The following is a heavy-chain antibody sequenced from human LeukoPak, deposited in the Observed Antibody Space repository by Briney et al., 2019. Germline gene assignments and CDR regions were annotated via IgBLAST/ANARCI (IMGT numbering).Heavy chain of an antibody. D-gene: IGHD3-10*01. CDR1: GFTFSSYS. CDR2: ISSSSSYI. Sequence: GGSLRLSCAASGFTFSSYSMNWVRQAPGKGLEWVSSISSSSSYIYYADSVKGRFTISRDNAKNLLYLQMNSLRAEDTAVYYCARRWFGESFFDYWGQGTLVTVSS. CDR3: ARRWFGESFFDY. J-gene: IGHJ4*02. V-gene: IGHV3-21*01.